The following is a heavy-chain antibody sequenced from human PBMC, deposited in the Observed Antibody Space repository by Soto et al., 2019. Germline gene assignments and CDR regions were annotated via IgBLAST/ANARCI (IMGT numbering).Heavy chain of an antibody. CDR1: GFTFSSYG. J-gene: IGHJ6*02. D-gene: IGHD2-15*01. V-gene: IGHV3-33*06. Sequence: PGGSLRLSCAASGFTFSSYGMHWVRQAPGKGLGWVAATWYDGSNTYYADSVKGRFTISRDNSKNTPYLQMTSLRPEDTAVYDCAKDVTEAGGTGYYYGLDVWGQGTTVTVSS. CDR3: AKDVTEAGGTGYYYGLDV. CDR2: TWYDGSNT.